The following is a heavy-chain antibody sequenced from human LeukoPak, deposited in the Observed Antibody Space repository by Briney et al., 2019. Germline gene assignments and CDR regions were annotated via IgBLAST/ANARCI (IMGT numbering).Heavy chain of an antibody. CDR3: AELGITMIGGV. J-gene: IGHJ6*04. D-gene: IGHD3-10*02. Sequence: PGGSLRLSCAPSGFTFSSYSMNWVRQAPGEGLEWVSYISSLSGTIYYADSVKGRFTISRDNAKNSLYLQMDSLRAEDTAVYYCAELGITMIGGVWGKGTTVTISS. V-gene: IGHV3-48*01. CDR2: ISSLSGTI. CDR1: GFTFSSYS.